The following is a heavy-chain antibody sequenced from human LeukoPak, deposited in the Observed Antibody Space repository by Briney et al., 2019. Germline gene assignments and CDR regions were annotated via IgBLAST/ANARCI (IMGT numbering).Heavy chain of an antibody. J-gene: IGHJ4*02. V-gene: IGHV3-43*02. CDR2: ISGDGGST. CDR1: GFTSDDYA. Sequence: GGSLRLSWGASGFTSDDYAMHWVRQAQAKGLEWVSDISGDGGSTYYAHSVRGRFTISRDNSKNSLYLQMNSLRTEETALYYCAKGGSGYTYDDWGQGTLVTVS. CDR3: AKGGSGYTYDD. D-gene: IGHD5-18*01.